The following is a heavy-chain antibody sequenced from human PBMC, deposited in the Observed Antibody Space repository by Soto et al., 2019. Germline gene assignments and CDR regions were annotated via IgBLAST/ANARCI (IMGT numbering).Heavy chain of an antibody. CDR3: AMITFGGVRKDFEY. CDR2: ISGSGGST. CDR1: GFTFSSYA. V-gene: IGHV3-23*01. Sequence: PGGSLRLSCAASGFTFSSYAMIWVRQAPGKGLEWVSAISGSGGSTYYADSVKGRFTISRDNSKNTLYLQMNSLRAEDTAVYYCAMITFGGVRKDFEYWGQGTLVTVSS. D-gene: IGHD3-16*01. J-gene: IGHJ4*02.